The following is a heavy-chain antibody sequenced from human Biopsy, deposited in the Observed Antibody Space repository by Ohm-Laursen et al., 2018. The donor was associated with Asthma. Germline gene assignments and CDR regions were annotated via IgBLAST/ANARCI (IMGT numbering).Heavy chain of an antibody. J-gene: IGHJ4*02. CDR3: ARDSPSGSDFDYYYFDY. Sequence: SLRLSCAASGFMFSDYVFHWVRQAPGKGLEWVAIISYDGTNTYYADSVKGRFTISRDNSKNTLYLQMNGLKAEDTAVYYCARDSPSGSDFDYYYFDYWDQGSLVTVSS. CDR2: ISYDGTNT. CDR1: GFMFSDYV. D-gene: IGHD5-12*01. V-gene: IGHV3-30-3*01.